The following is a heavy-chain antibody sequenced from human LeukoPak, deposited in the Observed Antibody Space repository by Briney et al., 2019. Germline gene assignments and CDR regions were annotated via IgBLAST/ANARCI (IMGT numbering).Heavy chain of an antibody. CDR3: ARVSRLRRHIVVVPAAMQDSDYDSSGQPLAY. CDR2: IKQDGSEK. Sequence: PGGSLRLSCAASGFTFSSYWMSWVRQAPGKGLEWVANIKQDGSEKYYVDSVKGRFTISRDNAKNSLYLQMNSLRSEDTAVYYCARVSRLRRHIVVVPAAMQDSDYDSSGQPLAYWSQGTLVTVSS. J-gene: IGHJ4*02. CDR1: GFTFSSYW. D-gene: IGHD2-2*01. V-gene: IGHV3-7*03.